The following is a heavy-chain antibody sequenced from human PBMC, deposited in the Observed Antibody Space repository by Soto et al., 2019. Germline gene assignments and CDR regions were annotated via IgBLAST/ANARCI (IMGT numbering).Heavy chain of an antibody. J-gene: IGHJ6*02. Sequence: LGESLKISCKGSGYSFTSYWIGWVRQMPGKGLEWMGIIYPGDSDTRYSPSFQGQVTISADKSISTAYLQWSSLKASDTAMYYCARMDSSGPDTMIYYYYYGMDVWGQGTTVTVSS. CDR2: IYPGDSDT. D-gene: IGHD6-19*01. V-gene: IGHV5-51*01. CDR1: GYSFTSYW. CDR3: ARMDSSGPDTMIYYYYYGMDV.